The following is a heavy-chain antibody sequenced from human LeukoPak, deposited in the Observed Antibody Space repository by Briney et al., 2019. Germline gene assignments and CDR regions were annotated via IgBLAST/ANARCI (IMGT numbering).Heavy chain of an antibody. CDR3: GRAEGSGLSDS. CDR1: GYTFTDHY. J-gene: IGHJ4*02. V-gene: IGHV1-2*02. D-gene: IGHD2-15*01. CDR2: INAKSGGS. Sequence: ASVKVSCKASGYTFTDHYMQWLQQAPGQGLEWMGWINAKSGGSYYAQKFQGRVTMTRDTSINTVYMELSSLTSDDTAVDYCGRAEGSGLSDSWGQGTLVTVSS.